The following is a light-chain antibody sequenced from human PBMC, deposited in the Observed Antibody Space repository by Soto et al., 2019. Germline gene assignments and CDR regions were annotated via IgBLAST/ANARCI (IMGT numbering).Light chain of an antibody. Sequence: QSVLTQPPSVSGTPGQRVTISCSGSSSNIGSNTVNWYQQLPGTAPKLLIFSYNQRPSGVPDRFSGSKSGTSASLAISGLQSDDEADYYCGAWDDSLNGVVFGGGTKLTVL. J-gene: IGLJ2*01. CDR1: SSNIGSNT. V-gene: IGLV1-44*01. CDR2: SYN. CDR3: GAWDDSLNGVV.